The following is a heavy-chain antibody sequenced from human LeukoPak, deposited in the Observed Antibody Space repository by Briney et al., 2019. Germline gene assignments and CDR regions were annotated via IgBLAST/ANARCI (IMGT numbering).Heavy chain of an antibody. CDR3: AREYSGSYYVAAFDV. D-gene: IGHD1-26*01. J-gene: IGHJ3*01. V-gene: IGHV3-33*01. CDR2: IRSDGNNK. CDR1: GFTFNNYG. Sequence: PAGSLRLSCAASGFTFNNYGRHWVRQAPGKGLEWVAVIRSDGNNKYYVDSVKGGFTVSRDKSKNTLYLQMNSLRAEDTAVYYCAREYSGSYYVAAFDVWGQGTLVTVSS.